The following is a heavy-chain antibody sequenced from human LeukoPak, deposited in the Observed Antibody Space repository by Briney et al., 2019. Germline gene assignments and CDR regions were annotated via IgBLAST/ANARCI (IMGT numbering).Heavy chain of an antibody. CDR2: IYYSGST. CDR1: GGSISSYY. D-gene: IGHD3-10*01. J-gene: IGHJ5*02. CDR3: ARPHMVRGVMGWFDP. Sequence: SETLSLTCTVSGGSISSYYWRWIRQPPGKGLEWIGYIYYSGSTNYNPSLKSRVTISVDTSKNQFSLKLSSVTAADTAVYYCARPHMVRGVMGWFDPWGQGTLVTVSS. V-gene: IGHV4-59*08.